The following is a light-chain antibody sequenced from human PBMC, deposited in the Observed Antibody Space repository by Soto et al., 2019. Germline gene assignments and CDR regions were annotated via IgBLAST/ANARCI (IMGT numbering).Light chain of an antibody. V-gene: IGKV3-11*01. Sequence: EIVLTQSPATLSLSPGERATLSCRASQSVSRYLAWYQQKPGQAPRLLIYDASNRATGIPARFSGSGSGTEFTLTISSLEPEDFAVYYCQQRSNWPPLYIFGQGTKLEIK. CDR3: QQRSNWPPLYI. CDR1: QSVSRY. J-gene: IGKJ2*01. CDR2: DAS.